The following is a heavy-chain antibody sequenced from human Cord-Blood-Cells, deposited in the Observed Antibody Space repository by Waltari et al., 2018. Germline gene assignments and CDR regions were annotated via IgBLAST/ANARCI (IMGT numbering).Heavy chain of an antibody. CDR1: GSTLAKLA. V-gene: IGHV1-24*01. CDR2: FDPEDGET. Sequence: QVQLVPSGAEVKKPAASVTVSCKVSGSTLAKLAVPRVRPAPRQGLEWMGGFDPEDGETIYAQKFQGRVTMTEDTSTDTAYMELSSLRSEDTAVYYCATDLGRAWSGSYYENFDYWGQGTLVTVSS. CDR3: ATDLGRAWSGSYYENFDY. D-gene: IGHD1-26*01. J-gene: IGHJ4*02.